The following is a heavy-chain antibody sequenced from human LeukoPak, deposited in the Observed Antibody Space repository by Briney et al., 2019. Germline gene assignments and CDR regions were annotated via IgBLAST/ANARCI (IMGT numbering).Heavy chain of an antibody. CDR1: GDSISSDH. V-gene: IGHV4-59*01. CDR2: IYSSGST. D-gene: IGHD3-16*01. CDR3: ARGWGYFDY. Sequence: SETLSLTCTVPGDSISSDHWSWIRQPPGKGLEWIGFIYSSGSTNYNPSLKSRVTISVDTSKNQFSLKLSSVTAADTAVYYCARGWGYFDYWGQGSLVTVSS. J-gene: IGHJ4*02.